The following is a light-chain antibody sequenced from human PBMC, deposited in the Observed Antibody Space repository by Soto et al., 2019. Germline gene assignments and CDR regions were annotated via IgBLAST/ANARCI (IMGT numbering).Light chain of an antibody. V-gene: IGKV3-15*01. J-gene: IGKJ1*01. Sequence: EIVMTQSPATLSVSPGERVTLSCRASQSVSQSVSSKLAWYQQKPGRAPRLLIHAASTRATGIPARFSGSGSGKEFTLTISSLQSEDLAVYFCQQYHNWPPSFGQGTKVEIK. CDR3: QQYHNWPPS. CDR1: QSVSQSVSSK. CDR2: AAS.